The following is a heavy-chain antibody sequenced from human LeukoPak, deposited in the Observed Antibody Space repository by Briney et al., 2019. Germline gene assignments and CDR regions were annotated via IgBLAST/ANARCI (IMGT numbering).Heavy chain of an antibody. CDR3: ARRPYYPFYYYYIDV. V-gene: IGHV4-39*07. CDR2: IYYSGST. D-gene: IGHD3-10*01. CDR1: GGSISSSSYY. Sequence: PSETLSLTCTVSGGSISSSSYYWGWIRQPPGKGLEWIGSIYYSGSTYYNPSLKSRVTISVDTSKNQFSLNLSSVTAADTAVYYCARRPYYPFYYYYIDVWGKGTTVTVSS. J-gene: IGHJ6*03.